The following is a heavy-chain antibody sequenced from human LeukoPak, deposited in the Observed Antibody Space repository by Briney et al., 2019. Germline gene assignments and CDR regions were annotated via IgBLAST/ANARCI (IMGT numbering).Heavy chain of an antibody. J-gene: IGHJ5*02. CDR3: ARVLAAAGPINWFDP. CDR1: GYSFTSYW. D-gene: IGHD6-13*01. Sequence: KDGESLKISCKGSGYSFTSYWIGWVRQMPGKGLEWMGIIYPGDSDTRYSPSFQGQVTISADKSISTAYLQWSSLKASDTAMYYCARVLAAAGPINWFDPWGQGTLVTVSS. V-gene: IGHV5-51*01. CDR2: IYPGDSDT.